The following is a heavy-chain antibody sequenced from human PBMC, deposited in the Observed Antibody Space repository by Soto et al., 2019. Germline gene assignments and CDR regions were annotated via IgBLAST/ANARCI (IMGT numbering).Heavy chain of an antibody. Sequence: PSETLSLTCTFSGGSISSYYWSWIRQPPGKGLEWIGYIYHSGSTYYNPSLKSRVTISVDRSKNQFSLKLSSVTAADTAVYYCASIYDSSGYYYGNNWFDPWGQGTLVTVSS. CDR2: IYHSGST. CDR3: ASIYDSSGYYYGNNWFDP. V-gene: IGHV4-59*04. J-gene: IGHJ5*02. D-gene: IGHD3-22*01. CDR1: GGSISSYY.